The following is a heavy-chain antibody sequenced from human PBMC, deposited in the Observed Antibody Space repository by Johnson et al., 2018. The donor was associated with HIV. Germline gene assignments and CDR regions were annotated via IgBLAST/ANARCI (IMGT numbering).Heavy chain of an antibody. J-gene: IGHJ3*02. D-gene: IGHD1-1*01. CDR3: ARAYNYPI. V-gene: IGHV3-30-3*01. Sequence: QVQLVESGGGVVQPGRSLRLSCAASGFTFSNYAMHWVRQVPGKGLEWVAIISFDGSNEYYADSVKGRFTISRDNFKNTLFLQRNSLRVEDTAVYYCARAYNYPIWGQGTMLTVSS. CDR1: GFTFSNYA. CDR2: ISFDGSNE.